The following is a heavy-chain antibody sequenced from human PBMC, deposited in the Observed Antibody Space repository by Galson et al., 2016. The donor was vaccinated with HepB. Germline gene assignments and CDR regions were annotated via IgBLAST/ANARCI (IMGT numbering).Heavy chain of an antibody. V-gene: IGHV3-30-3*01. CDR1: RFSFSTYA. Sequence: SLRLSCAASRFSFSTYAMHWVRQAPGKGLEWVAGLSYDGNNKYYADSVKGRFTISRDNSKNTLYLQMNSLRPEDTAVYYCASGEGVYCDLTSCYGNDYWGQGTLVTVSS. CDR2: LSYDGNNK. CDR3: ASGEGVYCDLTSCYGNDY. J-gene: IGHJ4*02. D-gene: IGHD2-2*01.